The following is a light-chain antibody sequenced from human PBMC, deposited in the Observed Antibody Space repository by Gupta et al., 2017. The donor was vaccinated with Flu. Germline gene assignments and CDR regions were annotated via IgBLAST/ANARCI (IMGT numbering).Light chain of an antibody. V-gene: IGKV1-17*02. CDR1: QGIRDH. J-gene: IGKJ1*01. Sequence: DIQMTQPPSALSASVGDTVTITCRAGQGIRDHLGWYQQKPGRVPRLLIYAAYNLKSGVPSRFSGSTSGTEFTLTITNLQAEDFATYYCLQHFSYPWTFGQGTRVDIK. CDR3: LQHFSYPWT. CDR2: AAY.